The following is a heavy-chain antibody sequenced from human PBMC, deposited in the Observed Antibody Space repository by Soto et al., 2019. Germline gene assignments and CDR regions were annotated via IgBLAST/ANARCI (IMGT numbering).Heavy chain of an antibody. Sequence: ASVQVSCRASCYTFDNYGIIGVRQAPGQGLEWMGWISAYNGNTNYAQKFQGRVTMTTDTSTSTAYMEVRSLRSDDTAVYYCARDHYGSIDYWGQGTLVTVSS. CDR2: ISAYNGNT. J-gene: IGHJ4*02. V-gene: IGHV1-18*01. CDR1: CYTFDNYG. CDR3: ARDHYGSIDY. D-gene: IGHD3-10*01.